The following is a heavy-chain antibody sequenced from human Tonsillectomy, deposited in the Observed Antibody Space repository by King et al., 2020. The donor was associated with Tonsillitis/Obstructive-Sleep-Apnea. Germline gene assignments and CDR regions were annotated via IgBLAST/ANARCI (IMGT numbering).Heavy chain of an antibody. CDR2: MSARGSCI. J-gene: IGHJ3*01. CDR3: ERDRYIVVIPPAVDAFDF. D-gene: IGHD2/OR15-2a*01. CDR1: GFTFSSYE. Sequence: EVQLVQSGGDLVQVGGSLRLSCAASGFTFSSYEMTWVRQAPGKGLEWVSFMSARGSCIKYADSVKGRFTVSRDKANNSLYLQMNSLRAEDTAFYYCERDRYIVVIPPAVDAFDFWGQGTMVTVSS. V-gene: IGHV3-48*03.